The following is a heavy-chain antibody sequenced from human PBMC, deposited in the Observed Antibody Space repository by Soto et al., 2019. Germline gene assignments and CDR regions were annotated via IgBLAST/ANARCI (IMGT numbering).Heavy chain of an antibody. Sequence: QVQLQESGPGLVKPSETLSLTCTVSGGSISSYYWNWIRQPPGKGLEWIGYIYYSGSTNYNPSLKSRVTISVDTSKNQFSLKLSSVTAADTAVYYCARARNWKGYYGMDVWGQGTTFTVSS. CDR1: GGSISSYY. J-gene: IGHJ6*02. V-gene: IGHV4-59*01. CDR2: IYYSGST. D-gene: IGHD1-1*01. CDR3: ARARNWKGYYGMDV.